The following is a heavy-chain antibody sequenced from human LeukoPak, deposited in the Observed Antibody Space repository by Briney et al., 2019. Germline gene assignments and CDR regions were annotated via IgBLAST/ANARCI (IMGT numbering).Heavy chain of an antibody. CDR2: IKQDGSEK. V-gene: IGHV3-7*03. CDR1: GFTFSDYW. J-gene: IGHJ4*02. D-gene: IGHD3-16*02. CDR3: ARGNTYDYVWGSYRLDY. Sequence: GGSLRLSCAASGFTFSDYWMTWVRQAPGKGLEWVANIKQDGSEKYYVDSVKGRFTISRDNAKNSLYLQMNSLRAEDTAVFYCARGNTYDYVWGSYRLDYWGQGTLVTVSS.